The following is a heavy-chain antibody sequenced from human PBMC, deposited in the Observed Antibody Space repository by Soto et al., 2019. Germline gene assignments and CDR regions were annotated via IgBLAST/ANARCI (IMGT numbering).Heavy chain of an antibody. CDR2: INPLSGIS. CDR1: GGTFGSHV. J-gene: IGHJ4*02. Sequence: QVQLVQSGAEVKKPESSVKVSCKTSGGTFGSHVISWVRQAPGPGPEWMGKINPLSGISNYAQKFQDRVTFTADTESSTAYMDLSSLRSDYTAVYYCATPACAATWCSPSHNLEHWGQGTLVTVSS. D-gene: IGHD2-2*01. CDR3: ATPACAATWCSPSHNLEH. V-gene: IGHV1-69*09.